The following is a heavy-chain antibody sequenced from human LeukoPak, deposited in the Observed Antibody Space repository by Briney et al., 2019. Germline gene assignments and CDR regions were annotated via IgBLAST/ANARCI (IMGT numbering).Heavy chain of an antibody. J-gene: IGHJ4*02. CDR2: IIPILGIA. D-gene: IGHD4-23*01. Sequence: SVKVSCKASGGTFSSYAISWVRQAPGQGLEWMGRIIPILGIANYAQKFQGRVTITADKSTSTAYMELSSLRSEDTAVYYCARDGYGGNPRVYYFDYWGQGTLVTVPS. CDR1: GGTFSSYA. V-gene: IGHV1-69*04. CDR3: ARDGYGGNPRVYYFDY.